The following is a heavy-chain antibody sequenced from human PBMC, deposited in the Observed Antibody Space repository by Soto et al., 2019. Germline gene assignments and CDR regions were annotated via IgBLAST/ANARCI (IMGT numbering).Heavy chain of an antibody. Sequence: QVQLQESGPGLVKPSETLSLTCTVSGGSISSYYWSWIRQPPGKGLEWIGYIYYSGSTNYNPSLMMRVTISVDTSTTQFSLTLSSVTAADTAVYDCARCGGDCYSIAYWGQATLVTVSS. D-gene: IGHD2-21*02. CDR1: GGSISSYY. J-gene: IGHJ4*02. CDR3: ARCGGDCYSIAY. CDR2: IYYSGST. V-gene: IGHV4-59*08.